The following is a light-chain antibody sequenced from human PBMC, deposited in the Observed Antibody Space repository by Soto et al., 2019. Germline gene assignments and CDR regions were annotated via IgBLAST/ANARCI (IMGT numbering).Light chain of an antibody. CDR3: TSFTTTNIWV. CDR1: SSDIGVYNY. Sequence: QSVLTQPASVSGSPGQSITISCTGTSSDIGVYNYVSWYQQHPGKAPKLVICEVSNRPSGVSSRFSGSKSGNTASLTISGLRAEDEADYYCTSFTTTNIWVFGGGTKLTV. J-gene: IGLJ3*02. V-gene: IGLV2-14*01. CDR2: EVS.